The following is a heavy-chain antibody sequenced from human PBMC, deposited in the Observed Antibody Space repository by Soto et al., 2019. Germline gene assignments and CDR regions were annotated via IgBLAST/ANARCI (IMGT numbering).Heavy chain of an antibody. CDR2: ISAYNGNT. D-gene: IGHD4-17*01. CDR1: GYIFTTYG. V-gene: IGHV1-18*04. J-gene: IGHJ4*02. CDR3: ARYPVFDYGDYGYFDY. Sequence: QVQLVQSGAEVKKPGASVKVSCKASGYIFTTYGITWVRQAPGQGLEWMGWISAYNGNTNYAQKFQGRVTMTTDTSTTTAYMELRSLRSDDTAVYYCARYPVFDYGDYGYFDYWGQGTLVTVSS.